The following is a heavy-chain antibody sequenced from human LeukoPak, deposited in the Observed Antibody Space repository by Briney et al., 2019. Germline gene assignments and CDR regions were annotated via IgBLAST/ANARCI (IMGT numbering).Heavy chain of an antibody. CDR1: GFTFSTYA. J-gene: IGHJ4*02. Sequence: GGFLRLSGAVSGFTFSTYAMSWVRQGPGKGLGWVSAISGSGGRTYYAGSVKGRSTTSRHNSKNTLYLQMNSLRAEDTAVYYCAKEVNAWYYVDYWGQGTLVTVSS. CDR2: ISGSGGRT. V-gene: IGHV3-23*01. CDR3: AKEVNAWYYVDY. D-gene: IGHD3-10*01.